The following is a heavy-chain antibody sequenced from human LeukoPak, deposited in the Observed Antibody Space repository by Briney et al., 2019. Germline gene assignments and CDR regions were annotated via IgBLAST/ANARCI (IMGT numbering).Heavy chain of an antibody. J-gene: IGHJ6*03. CDR1: GDSISSRSYY. CDR3: ARDLEYYYDSSGSGLYYYYYYYMDV. D-gene: IGHD3-22*01. Sequence: PSETLSLTCTVSGDSISSRSYYWGWIRQPPGKGLEWIGNIYYSGNTYYNTSLKSRVTISVDTSKNQFSLKLSSVTAADTAVYYCARDLEYYYDSSGSGLYYYYYYYMDVWGKGTTVTVSS. V-gene: IGHV4-39*07. CDR2: IYYSGNT.